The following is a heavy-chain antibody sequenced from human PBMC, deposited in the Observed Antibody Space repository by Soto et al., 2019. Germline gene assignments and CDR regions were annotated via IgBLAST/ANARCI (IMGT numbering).Heavy chain of an antibody. J-gene: IGHJ5*02. V-gene: IGHV3-23*01. CDR1: GFTVNNND. Sequence: PGGSLRLSCAASGFTVNNNDMRWVRQAPGEGLEWVSDFAGDVINTRYADSVRGRFTISRDTSKNTLSLQMNSLRAEDTAIYYCLKEGRLAVGGLDLWGQGALVTVP. CDR2: FAGDVINT. CDR3: LKEGRLAVGGLDL. D-gene: IGHD3-10*01.